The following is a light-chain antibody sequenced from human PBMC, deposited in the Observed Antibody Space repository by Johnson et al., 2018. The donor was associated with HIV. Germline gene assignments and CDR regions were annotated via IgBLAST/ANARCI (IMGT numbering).Light chain of an antibody. V-gene: IGLV1-51*01. Sequence: QSVLTQPPSVSVAPGQKVTISCSGSSSNIGNNYVSWYQQLPGTAPKLLIYDNNKRPSGIPDRFSGSKSGTSATLGITGLQTGDEADYDCGIWHTSLSTGGVFGTGTKVTVL. CDR2: DNN. CDR1: SSNIGNNY. CDR3: GIWHTSLSTGGV. J-gene: IGLJ1*01.